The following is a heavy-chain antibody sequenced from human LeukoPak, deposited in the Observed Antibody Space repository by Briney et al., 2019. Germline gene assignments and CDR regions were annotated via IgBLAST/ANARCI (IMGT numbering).Heavy chain of an antibody. CDR2: INGDGSEK. CDR1: GFTFSRHY. Sequence: GGSLRLSCAASGFTFSRHYMSWVRQAPGKGLEWVANINGDGSEKHYVDSVKGRIIISRDNARNSLYLQMNSPRAEDTAVYYCARGGSYSCLDYWGQGTLVTVSS. CDR3: ARGGSYSCLDY. D-gene: IGHD3-10*01. V-gene: IGHV3-7*01. J-gene: IGHJ4*02.